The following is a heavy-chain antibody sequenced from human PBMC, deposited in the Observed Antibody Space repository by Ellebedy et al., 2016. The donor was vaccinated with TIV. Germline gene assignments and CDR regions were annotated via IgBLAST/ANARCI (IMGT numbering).Heavy chain of an antibody. CDR1: GFTFSSYR. D-gene: IGHD3-22*01. J-gene: IGHJ3*01. Sequence: PGGSLRLSCAASGFTFSSYRMNWVRQDPGKGLEWVSSISSSSSYIYYADSVKGRFTISRDNAKNSLYLQMNSLRAEDTAVYYCARDDEYYDSNSANIFDLWGQGTMVTVSS. CDR3: ARDDEYYDSNSANIFDL. CDR2: ISSSSSYI. V-gene: IGHV3-21*01.